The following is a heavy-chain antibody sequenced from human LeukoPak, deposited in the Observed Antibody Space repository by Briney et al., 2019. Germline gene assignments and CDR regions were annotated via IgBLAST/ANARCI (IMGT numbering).Heavy chain of an antibody. J-gene: IGHJ6*02. CDR1: GFTFSSYA. CDR2: ISGSGGST. CDR3: ALLIDYYYYGMDV. D-gene: IGHD3-16*01. V-gene: IGHV3-23*01. Sequence: GGSLRLSCAASGFTFSSYAMSWVRQAPGKGLEWVSAISGSGGSTYYADSVKGRFTISRDNSKNTLYLQMNSLRAEDTAVYYCALLIDYYYYGMDVWGQGTTVTVSS.